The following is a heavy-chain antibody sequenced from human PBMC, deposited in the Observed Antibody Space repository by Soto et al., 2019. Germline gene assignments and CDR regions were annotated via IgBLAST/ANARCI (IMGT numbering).Heavy chain of an antibody. D-gene: IGHD4-17*01. Sequence: QVQLVQSGAEVKKPGSSVKVSCKASGGTFSSYAISWVRQAPGQGLEWMGGIIPIFGTANYAQKFQGRVTISEDASTXTAYMERSSLRSEDTAVYYCARDTNYGAPDWYFDLWGRGTLVTVSS. J-gene: IGHJ2*01. CDR1: GGTFSSYA. CDR2: IIPIFGTA. CDR3: ARDTNYGAPDWYFDL. V-gene: IGHV1-69*12.